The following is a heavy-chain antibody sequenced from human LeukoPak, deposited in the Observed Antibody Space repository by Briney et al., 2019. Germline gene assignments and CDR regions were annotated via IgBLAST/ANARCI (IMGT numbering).Heavy chain of an antibody. J-gene: IGHJ3*02. Sequence: GGSLRLSCAASGFTFSSYAMHWVRQAPGKGVEWVAGISYDGSNKYYADSVKGRFTISRDNSKNTLYLQMNSLRAEDAAVYYCARDRDAFDIWGQGTMVTVSS. CDR1: GFTFSSYA. CDR2: ISYDGSNK. CDR3: ARDRDAFDI. V-gene: IGHV3-30*04.